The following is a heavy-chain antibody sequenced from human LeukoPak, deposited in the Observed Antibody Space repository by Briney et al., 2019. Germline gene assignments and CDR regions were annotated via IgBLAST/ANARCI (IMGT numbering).Heavy chain of an antibody. Sequence: ASVKVSCKASGYIFTGYYMHWVRQAPGQGLEWMGWISPNSGDTNYAQKFQGRVTMTSDTSISTAYMELSSLRSDDTAVYYCARKTGISGTNHFDYWGQGSLVTFSS. CDR3: ARKTGISGTNHFDY. CDR2: ISPNSGDT. CDR1: GYIFTGYY. D-gene: IGHD1-7*01. J-gene: IGHJ4*02. V-gene: IGHV1-2*02.